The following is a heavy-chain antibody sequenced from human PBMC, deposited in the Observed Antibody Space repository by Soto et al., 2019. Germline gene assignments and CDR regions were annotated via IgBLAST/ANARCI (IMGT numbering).Heavy chain of an antibody. J-gene: IGHJ4*02. CDR1: GYTFTSYA. CDR3: ASGPGGPDGPGDY. CDR2: INAGNGNT. Sequence: QVQLVQSGAEVKKPGASVKVSCMASGYTFTSYAMHWVRQAPGQRLEWMGWINAGNGNTKYSQKFQGRVTITRDTSASTADMELSSLRSEDTAVYYCASGPGGPDGPGDYWGQGTLVTVSS. D-gene: IGHD2-15*01. V-gene: IGHV1-3*01.